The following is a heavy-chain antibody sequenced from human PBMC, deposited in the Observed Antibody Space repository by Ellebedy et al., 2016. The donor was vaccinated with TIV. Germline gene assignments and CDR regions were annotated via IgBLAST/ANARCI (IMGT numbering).Heavy chain of an antibody. D-gene: IGHD3-22*01. CDR1: GYTFSNYG. CDR2: ISVYNGNT. CDR3: ARWTYYYDSSGYGY. J-gene: IGHJ4*02. V-gene: IGHV1-18*04. Sequence: ASVKVSCKASGYTFSNYGISWVRQAPGQGLEWMGWISVYNGNTNYAQKLQGRVTMTTDTSTSTAYMELRSLRSDDTAVYYCARWTYYYDSSGYGYWGQGTLVTVSS.